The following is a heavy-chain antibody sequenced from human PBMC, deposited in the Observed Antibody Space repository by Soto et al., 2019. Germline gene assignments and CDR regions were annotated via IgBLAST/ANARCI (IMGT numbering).Heavy chain of an antibody. CDR1: GDSVSSNSAA. Sequence: PSLTLSLPCAISGDSVSSNSAAWNWIRQSPSRGLEWLGRTYYRSKWYNDYAVSVKSRITINPDTSKNQFSLQLNSVTPEDTAVYYCARNRLGGPHYYYYGMDVWGQGTTVTVSS. CDR3: ARNRLGGPHYYYYGMDV. CDR2: TYYRSKWYN. V-gene: IGHV6-1*01. J-gene: IGHJ6*02. D-gene: IGHD3-16*01.